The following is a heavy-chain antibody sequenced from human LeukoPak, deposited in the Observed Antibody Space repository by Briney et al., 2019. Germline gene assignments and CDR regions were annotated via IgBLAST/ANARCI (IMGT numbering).Heavy chain of an antibody. CDR2: MYYDGST. V-gene: IGHV4-31*03. CDR3: ARGPYYDFWSGYPYMDV. Sequence: PSETLSLTCTVSGGSISSGAYCWSWIRQRPGKGLEWIGYMYYDGSTYSIPSLKSRLTISVDTSKNQFSLKLSSVTAADTAVYYCARGPYYDFWSGYPYMDVWGKGTTVTVSS. CDR1: GGSISSGAYC. J-gene: IGHJ6*03. D-gene: IGHD3-3*01.